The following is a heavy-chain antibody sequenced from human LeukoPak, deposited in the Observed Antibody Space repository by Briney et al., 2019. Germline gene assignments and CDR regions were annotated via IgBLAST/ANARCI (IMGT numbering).Heavy chain of an antibody. V-gene: IGHV3-23*01. J-gene: IGHJ5*02. Sequence: GGSLRLSCAASGFTFSSYAMSWVRQAPGKELEWVSAISGSGGSTYYADSVKGRFTISRDNSKNTLYLQMNSLRAEDTAVYYCARDESQGVSLSYDILTGYPGFDPWGQGTLVTVSS. CDR3: ARDESQGVSLSYDILTGYPGFDP. CDR1: GFTFSSYA. D-gene: IGHD3-9*01. CDR2: ISGSGGST.